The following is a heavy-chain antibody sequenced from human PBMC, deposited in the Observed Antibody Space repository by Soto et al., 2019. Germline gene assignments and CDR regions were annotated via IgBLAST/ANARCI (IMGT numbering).Heavy chain of an antibody. CDR2: IYHSGST. CDR3: ASGLGAGATANWFDP. D-gene: IGHD6-13*01. J-gene: IGHJ5*02. CDR1: SGSISSSNW. V-gene: IGHV4-4*02. Sequence: SETLSLTCAVSSGSISSSNWWSWVRQPPGKGLEWIGEIYHSGSTNYNPSLKSRVTISVDKSKNQFSLKLGSVTAADTAVYYCASGLGAGATANWFDPWGQGTLVTVSS.